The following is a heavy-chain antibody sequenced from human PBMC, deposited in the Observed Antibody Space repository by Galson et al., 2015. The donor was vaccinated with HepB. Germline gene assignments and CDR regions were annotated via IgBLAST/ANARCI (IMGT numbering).Heavy chain of an antibody. CDR1: GFTFSSYS. CDR2: ISSSSSYI. Sequence: SLRLSCAASGFTFSSYSMNWVRQAPGKGLEWVSSISSSSSYIYYADSVKGRFTISRDNAKNPLYLQMNSLRAEDTAVYYCARGPHLVTPGGDRFDPWGQGTLVTVSS. D-gene: IGHD4-23*01. V-gene: IGHV3-21*01. J-gene: IGHJ5*02. CDR3: ARGPHLVTPGGDRFDP.